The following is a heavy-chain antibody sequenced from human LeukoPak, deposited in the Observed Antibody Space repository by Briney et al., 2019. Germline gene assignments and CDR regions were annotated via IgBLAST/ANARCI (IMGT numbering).Heavy chain of an antibody. D-gene: IGHD6-19*01. CDR1: GFTFSSYA. V-gene: IGHV3-30*04. Sequence: GGSLRLSCAASGFTFSSYAMHWVRQAPGKGLEWVAVISYDGSNKYCADSVKGRFTISRDNSKNTLYLQMNSLRAEDTAVYYCARDRVAVAGHQYFQHWGQGTLVTVSS. J-gene: IGHJ1*01. CDR2: ISYDGSNK. CDR3: ARDRVAVAGHQYFQH.